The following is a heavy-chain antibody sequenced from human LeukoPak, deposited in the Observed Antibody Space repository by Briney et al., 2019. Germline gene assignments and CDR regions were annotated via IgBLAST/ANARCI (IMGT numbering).Heavy chain of an antibody. J-gene: IGHJ2*01. CDR2: IYYSGST. V-gene: IGHV4-59*01. CDR3: ARVLRVHYWYFDL. CDR1: GGSISSYY. Sequence: SETLSLTCTVSGGSISSYYWSWIRQPPGKGLEWIGYIYYSGSTNYNPSLKSRVTISVDTSKNQFSLKLSSVTAADTAVYYCARVLRVHYWYFDLWGRGTLVTVSS.